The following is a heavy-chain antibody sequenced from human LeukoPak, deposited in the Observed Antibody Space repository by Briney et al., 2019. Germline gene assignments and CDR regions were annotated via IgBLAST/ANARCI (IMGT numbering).Heavy chain of an antibody. V-gene: IGHV4-61*01. Sequence: PSETLSLTCTVSAGSISSDSYYWGWIRQPPGKGLEWIGYIYYSGSTNYNPSLKSRVTISVDTSKNQFSLKLSSVTAADTAVYYCARVYHDFWSGYNYYYYYMDVWGKGTTVTVSS. CDR2: IYYSGST. D-gene: IGHD3-3*01. J-gene: IGHJ6*03. CDR3: ARVYHDFWSGYNYYYYYMDV. CDR1: AGSISSDSYY.